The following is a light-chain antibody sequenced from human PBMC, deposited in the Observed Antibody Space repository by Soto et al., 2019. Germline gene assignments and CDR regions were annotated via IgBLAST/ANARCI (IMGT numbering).Light chain of an antibody. CDR1: SSDIGSHDY. V-gene: IGLV2-14*01. Sequence: QSVLTQPASVSGSPGQSITISCTGTSSDIGSHDYVSWYQHHPGKAPKLIIYEVTNRPSGVSDRFSGSKSGSTASLTISGLQAGDEADYHCTSYTSNTALVFGTGTKVTGL. CDR2: EVT. CDR3: TSYTSNTALV. J-gene: IGLJ1*01.